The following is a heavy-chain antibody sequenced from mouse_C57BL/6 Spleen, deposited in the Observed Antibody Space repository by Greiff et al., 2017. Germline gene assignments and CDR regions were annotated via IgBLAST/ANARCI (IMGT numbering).Heavy chain of an antibody. V-gene: IGHV1-18*01. Sequence: EVKLMESGPELVKPGASVKIPCKASGYTFTDYNMDWVKQSHGKSLEWIGDINPNNGGTIYNQKFKGKATLTVDKSSSTAYMELRSLTSEDTAVYYCARRVLRYPYYFDYWGQGTTLTVSS. CDR3: ARRVLRYPYYFDY. J-gene: IGHJ2*01. CDR1: GYTFTDYN. D-gene: IGHD1-1*01. CDR2: INPNNGGT.